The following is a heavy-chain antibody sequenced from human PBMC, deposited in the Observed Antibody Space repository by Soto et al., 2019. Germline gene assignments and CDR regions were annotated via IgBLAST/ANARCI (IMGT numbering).Heavy chain of an antibody. J-gene: IGHJ4*02. CDR2: ISYDGSNK. CDR1: GFTFSSYG. CDR3: AKGARTGTTYYSDY. D-gene: IGHD1-7*01. Sequence: GGSLRLSCAASGFTFSSYGMHWVRQAPGKGLEWVAVISYDGSNKYYADSVKGRFTISRDNSKNTLYLQMNSLRAEDTAVYYCAKGARTGTTYYSDYWGQGTLGTVSS. V-gene: IGHV3-30*18.